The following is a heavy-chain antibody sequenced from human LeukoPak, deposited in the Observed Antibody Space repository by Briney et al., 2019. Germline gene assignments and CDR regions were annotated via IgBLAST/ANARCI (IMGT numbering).Heavy chain of an antibody. CDR3: ARGHAFDI. Sequence: PGGSLRLSCAASGFTFSSYSMNWVRQAPGKGLEWVSVTYSGGSTYYADSVKGRFTISRDNSKNTLYLQMNSLRAEDTAVYYCARGHAFDIWGQGTMVTVSS. V-gene: IGHV3-53*01. CDR1: GFTFSSYS. CDR2: TYSGGST. J-gene: IGHJ3*02.